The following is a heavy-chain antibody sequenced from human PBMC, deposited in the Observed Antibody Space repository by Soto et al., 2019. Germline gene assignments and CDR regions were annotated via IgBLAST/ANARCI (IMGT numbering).Heavy chain of an antibody. Sequence: GGSLRLSCAASGFTFSSYAMSWVRQAPGKGLEWVSAISGSGGSTYYADSVKGRFTISRDNSKNTLYLQMNSPRAEDTAVYYCAREHSLNLRVVVDYWGRRTSVTGSS. J-gene: IGHJ4*02. CDR3: AREHSLNLRVVVDY. D-gene: IGHD2-21*01. V-gene: IGHV3-23*01. CDR1: GFTFSSYA. CDR2: ISGSGGST.